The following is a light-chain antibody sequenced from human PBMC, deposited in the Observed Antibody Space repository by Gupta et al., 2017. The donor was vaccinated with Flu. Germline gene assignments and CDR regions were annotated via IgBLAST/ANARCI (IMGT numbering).Light chain of an antibody. Sequence: DIQMTQSPSSLSASVGDRVTITCRARQTISRYLNWYQQKPGKAPKLLIYTASSLQSGVPSRFSGSGSGTDFTLTISSLQREDFASYYCQQSFSTPHTFGQGTNLEIK. V-gene: IGKV1-39*01. CDR1: QTISRY. CDR3: QQSFSTPHT. J-gene: IGKJ2*01. CDR2: TAS.